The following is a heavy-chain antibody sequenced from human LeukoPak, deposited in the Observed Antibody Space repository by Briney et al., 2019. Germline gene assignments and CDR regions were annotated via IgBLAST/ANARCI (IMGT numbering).Heavy chain of an antibody. D-gene: IGHD2-2*01. V-gene: IGHV4-39*07. CDR2: IYYSGIT. J-gene: IGHJ4*02. CDR3: ARDGVGRSCSSTGCSKNYFDY. Sequence: SFSGYYMSWLRQPPGKGLEWIGSIYYSGITYYNPSLKSRVTISVDTSKNQFSLKLSSVTAADTAVYYCARDGVGRSCSSTGCSKNYFDYWGQGTLVTVSS. CDR1: SFSGYY.